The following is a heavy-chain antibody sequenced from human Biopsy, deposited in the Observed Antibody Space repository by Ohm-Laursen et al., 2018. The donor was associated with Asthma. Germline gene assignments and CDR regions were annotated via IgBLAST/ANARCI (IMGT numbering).Heavy chain of an antibody. D-gene: IGHD3-10*01. CDR3: ARAVDYSHYYGIDV. CDR2: ISVYNGNT. Sequence: ASVKVSCKTSGYTFNSAGITWVRQAPGQGLEWMGWISVYNGNTKVAQKLQDRVTMITDTSTNTAYMELRSLRSDDAAVYFCARAVDYSHYYGIDVWGQGTTVTVS. V-gene: IGHV1-18*01. CDR1: GYTFNSAG. J-gene: IGHJ6*02.